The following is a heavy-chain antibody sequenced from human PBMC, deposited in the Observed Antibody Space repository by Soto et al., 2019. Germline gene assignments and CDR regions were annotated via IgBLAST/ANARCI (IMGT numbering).Heavy chain of an antibody. D-gene: IGHD3-9*01. Sequence: GGSLRLSCAASGFTFSSYAMSWVRQAPGKGLEWVSAISGSGGSTYYADSVKGRLTISRDNSKNTLYLQMNSLRAEDTAVYYCARDPVDYDILTGYYRIDAFDIWGQGTMVTVSS. CDR3: ARDPVDYDILTGYYRIDAFDI. CDR2: ISGSGGST. V-gene: IGHV3-23*01. CDR1: GFTFSSYA. J-gene: IGHJ3*02.